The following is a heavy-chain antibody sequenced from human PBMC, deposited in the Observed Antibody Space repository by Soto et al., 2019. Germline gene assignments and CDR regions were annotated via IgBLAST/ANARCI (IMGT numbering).Heavy chain of an antibody. CDR1: GGYISSGGCS. V-gene: IGHV4-30-2*01. CDR3: ARVKVGDLFRFNWFFDL. D-gene: IGHD3-3*01. Sequence: PSETLCLTCTVSGGYISSGGCSWTWNRQPPGKGLEWIAYIFHTGSTFYNSSLKPRVSISVDRSKNQFSLKLKSVTETDTAVYYCARVKVGDLFRFNWFFDLWGRGTLVTVSS. CDR2: IFHTGST. J-gene: IGHJ2*01.